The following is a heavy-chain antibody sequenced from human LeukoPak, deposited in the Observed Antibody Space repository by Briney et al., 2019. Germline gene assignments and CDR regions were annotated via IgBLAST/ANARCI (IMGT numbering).Heavy chain of an antibody. Sequence: PGRSLRLSCAASGFSFGTYWMTWVRQAPGKGLEWVANINPDGSGTYHVDSVKGRFTISRDNAKNSLYLQMNSLRAEDTAVYYCARIGVHYYGSGTYYNALSGWFDPWGQGTLVTVSS. CDR1: GFSFGTYW. CDR3: ARIGVHYYGSGTYYNALSGWFDP. D-gene: IGHD3-10*01. J-gene: IGHJ5*02. CDR2: INPDGSGT. V-gene: IGHV3-7*05.